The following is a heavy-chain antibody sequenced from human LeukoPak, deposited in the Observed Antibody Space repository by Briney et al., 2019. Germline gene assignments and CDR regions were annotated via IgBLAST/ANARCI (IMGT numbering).Heavy chain of an antibody. CDR1: GYTFTSYY. CDR3: ARATYYYDSSGYYNY. CDR2: INPSGGST. D-gene: IGHD3-22*01. Sequence: ASVKVSCKASGYTFTSYYMHWVRQAPGQGLEWMGIINPSGGSTSYAQKFQGRVTMTRDMSTRTVYMELSSLRSEDTAVYYCARATYYYDSSGYYNYWGQGTLVTVSS. V-gene: IGHV1-46*01. J-gene: IGHJ4*02.